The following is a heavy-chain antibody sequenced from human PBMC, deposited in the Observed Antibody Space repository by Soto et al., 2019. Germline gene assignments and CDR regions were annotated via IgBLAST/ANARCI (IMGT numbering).Heavy chain of an antibody. D-gene: IGHD4-17*01. CDR2: IYYSGST. J-gene: IGHJ5*02. CDR3: ARLKFDYGDFWFDP. Sequence: SETLSLTSTVSGASISSYYWSWIRQPPGKGLEWIGYIYYSGSTNYNPSLKSRVTISVDTSKNQFSLKLSSVTAADTAVYYCARLKFDYGDFWFDPWGQGTLVTVSS. CDR1: GASISSYY. V-gene: IGHV4-59*08.